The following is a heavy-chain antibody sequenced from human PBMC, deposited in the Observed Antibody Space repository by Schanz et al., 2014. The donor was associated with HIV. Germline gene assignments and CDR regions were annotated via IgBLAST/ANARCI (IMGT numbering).Heavy chain of an antibody. J-gene: IGHJ5*01. CDR3: AKSRFQLHWFDS. Sequence: QLQLVQSGAGVKKPGASVKVSCKASAYTFTGYYMHWVRQAPGQGLEWIGWINPKSGDTNYAQKFQGRVTMTRDTSLSVVYMELTRMRFDDTAVYYCAKSRFQLHWFDSWGQGTLVTVSS. V-gene: IGHV1-2*02. D-gene: IGHD2-2*01. CDR1: AYTFTGYY. CDR2: INPKSGDT.